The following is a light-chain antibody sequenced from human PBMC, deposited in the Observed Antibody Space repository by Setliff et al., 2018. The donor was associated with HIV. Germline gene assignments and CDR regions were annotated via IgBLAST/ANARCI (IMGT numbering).Light chain of an antibody. CDR1: QSISSW. CDR3: QRYSNYSWA. J-gene: IGKJ1*01. Sequence: DIQMTQSPSTLSASVGDRVTIACRASQSISSWLAWYQQKPGTAPKLLIYQASNLQSGVPSRFSGSGSGTEFTLTISSLQPDDFATYYCQRYSNYSWAFGQGTKVDI. CDR2: QAS. V-gene: IGKV1-5*03.